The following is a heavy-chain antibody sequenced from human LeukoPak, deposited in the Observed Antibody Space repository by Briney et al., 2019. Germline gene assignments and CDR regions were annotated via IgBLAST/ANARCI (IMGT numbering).Heavy chain of an antibody. CDR3: ASLYADRDAFDV. V-gene: IGHV4-59*08. Sequence: PSGTLSLTCTVSGGSISSYYWSWIRQPPGKGLEWIGYIYYSGSTNYNPSLKSRVTISVDTSKKQFSLKLSSVTAADTAVYYCASLYADRDAFDVWGQGTMVTVSS. J-gene: IGHJ3*01. CDR2: IYYSGST. D-gene: IGHD5/OR15-5a*01. CDR1: GGSISSYY.